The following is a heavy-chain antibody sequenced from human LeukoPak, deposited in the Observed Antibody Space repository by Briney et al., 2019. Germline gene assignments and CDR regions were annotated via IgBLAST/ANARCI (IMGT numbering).Heavy chain of an antibody. CDR1: GFTFSSYA. V-gene: IGHV3-23*01. CDR3: AKPYGSGSYTWDAFDI. D-gene: IGHD3-10*01. CDR2: ISGSGGST. Sequence: PGGSLRLSCAASGFTFSSYAMSWVRQAPGKGLEWVSAISGSGGSTYYADSVKGRFTISRDNSKNTLYLQMNSLRAEDTAVNYCAKPYGSGSYTWDAFDIWGQGTMVTVSS. J-gene: IGHJ3*02.